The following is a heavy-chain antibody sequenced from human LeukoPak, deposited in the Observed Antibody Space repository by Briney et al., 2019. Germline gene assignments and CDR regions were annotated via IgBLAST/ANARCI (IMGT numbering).Heavy chain of an antibody. CDR1: GFTFSTYF. V-gene: IGHV3-64D*06. D-gene: IGHD3-22*01. Sequence: PGGSLRLSCSASGFTFSTYFMHWVRQAPGKGLECVSAITGSGGSTYYADSVKGRFTISRDNSKNMLYLQMSSLRAEDTAVYYCVRDQRGGSSGYYDSWGQGTLVTVSS. CDR3: VRDQRGGSSGYYDS. J-gene: IGHJ4*02. CDR2: ITGSGGST.